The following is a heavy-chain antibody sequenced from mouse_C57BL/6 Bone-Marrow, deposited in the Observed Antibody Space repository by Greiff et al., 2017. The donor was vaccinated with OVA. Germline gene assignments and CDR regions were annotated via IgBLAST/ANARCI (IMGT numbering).Heavy chain of an antibody. CDR2: IYPSDSET. V-gene: IGHV1-61*01. Sequence: QVQLQQPGAELVGSGSSVKLSCKASGYTFTSYWMARCKHMPGQGLSCIGNIYPSDSETHYNQKFKDKATLTVDKSSSTAYMQLSSLTSEDSAVYYCARMTLYAMDYWGQGTSVTVSS. CDR1: GYTFTSYW. J-gene: IGHJ4*01. CDR3: ARMTLYAMDY.